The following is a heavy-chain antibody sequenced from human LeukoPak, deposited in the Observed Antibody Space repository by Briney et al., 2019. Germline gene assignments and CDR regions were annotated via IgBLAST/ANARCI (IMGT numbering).Heavy chain of an antibody. CDR3: RVGSSGYVGWYFDL. V-gene: IGHV4-39*01. J-gene: IGHJ2*01. D-gene: IGHD3-22*01. CDR2: IYYSGST. Sequence: PSETLSLTCTVSGGSISSSSYYWGWIRQPPGKGLEWIGSIYYSGSTYYNPPLKSRVTISVDTSKNQFSLKLSSVTAADTAVYYCRVGSSGYVGWYFDLWGRGTLVTVSS. CDR1: GGSISSSSYY.